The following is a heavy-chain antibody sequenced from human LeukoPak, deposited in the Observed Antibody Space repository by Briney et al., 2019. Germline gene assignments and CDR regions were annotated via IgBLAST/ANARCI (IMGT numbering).Heavy chain of an antibody. Sequence: PGGSLRLPCAASGFTFSSYAMSWVRQAPGKGLEWVSGISSSGGSTYYADSVKGRFTISRDNSKNTLYLQMNSLRAEDTAVYYCAKVRSSWYYFDYWGQGTLVTVSS. J-gene: IGHJ4*02. CDR2: ISSSGGST. CDR1: GFTFSSYA. V-gene: IGHV3-23*01. D-gene: IGHD6-13*01. CDR3: AKVRSSWYYFDY.